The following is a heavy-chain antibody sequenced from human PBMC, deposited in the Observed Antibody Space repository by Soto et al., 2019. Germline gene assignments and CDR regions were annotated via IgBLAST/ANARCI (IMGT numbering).Heavy chain of an antibody. J-gene: IGHJ5*02. Sequence: SETLSLTCTVSGGSISSGGYYWSWIRQHPGKGLEWIGYIYYSGSTYYNPSLKSRVTISVDTSKNQFSLKLSSVTAADTAVYYCARGQDYYDSSGYYYPKLFDPWGQGTLVTSPQ. CDR1: GGSISSGGYY. CDR2: IYYSGST. V-gene: IGHV4-31*03. CDR3: ARGQDYYDSSGYYYPKLFDP. D-gene: IGHD3-22*01.